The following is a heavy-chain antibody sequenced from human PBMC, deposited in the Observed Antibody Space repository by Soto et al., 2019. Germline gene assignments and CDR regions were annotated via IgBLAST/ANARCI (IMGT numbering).Heavy chain of an antibody. CDR3: ARYYYYASSGYYWDLGYYYYGMDV. D-gene: IGHD3-22*01. J-gene: IGHJ6*02. CDR2: ISYDGSNK. CDR1: RFTFSSYA. V-gene: IGHV3-30-3*01. Sequence: PGGSLRLSCAASRFTFSSYAMHWVRQAPGKGLEWVAVISYDGSNKYYADSVKGRFTISRDNSKNTLYLQMNSLRAEDTAVYYCARYYYYASSGYYWDLGYYYYGMDVWGQGTTITFSS.